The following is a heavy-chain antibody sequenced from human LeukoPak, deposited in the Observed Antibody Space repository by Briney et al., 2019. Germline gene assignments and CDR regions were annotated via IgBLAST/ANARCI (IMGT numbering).Heavy chain of an antibody. V-gene: IGHV1-18*01. CDR3: AREGGTMVRGVMTWFDP. D-gene: IGHD3-10*01. CDR2: ISAYNGNT. CDR1: GYTFTSYG. J-gene: IGHJ5*02. Sequence: ASVKVSCKASGYTFTSYGISWVRQAPGQGLEWMGWISAYNGNTNYAQKLQGRVTMTTDTSTSTAYVELRSLRSDDTAVYYCAREGGTMVRGVMTWFDPWGQGTLVTVSS.